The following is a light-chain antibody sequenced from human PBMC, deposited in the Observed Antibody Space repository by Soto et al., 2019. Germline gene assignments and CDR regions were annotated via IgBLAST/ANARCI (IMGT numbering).Light chain of an antibody. Sequence: ENVLTQSPATLSLSPGDRATLSCRASQSVSSYLAWYQQKPGQAPRLLIYDASNRATGVPARFSGRGSGTDFTLTLSSLDLADFEVYYCKKRSSGWTFGQGTQVEI. J-gene: IGKJ1*01. CDR3: KKRSSGWT. CDR1: QSVSSY. CDR2: DAS. V-gene: IGKV3-11*01.